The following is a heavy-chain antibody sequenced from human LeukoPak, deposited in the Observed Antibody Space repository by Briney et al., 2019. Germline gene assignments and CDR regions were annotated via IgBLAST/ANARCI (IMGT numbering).Heavy chain of an antibody. CDR3: ARALPGYCSSTSCYEYYYYGMDV. V-gene: IGHV3-33*01. CDR1: GFTFSSYG. D-gene: IGHD2-2*01. CDR2: IWYDGSNK. J-gene: IGHJ6*02. Sequence: PGXSLRLSCAASGFTFSSYGMHWVRQAPGKGLEWVAVIWYDGSNKYYADSVKGRFTISRDNSENTLYLQMNSLRAEDTAVYYCARALPGYCSSTSCYEYYYYGMDVWGQGTTVTVSS.